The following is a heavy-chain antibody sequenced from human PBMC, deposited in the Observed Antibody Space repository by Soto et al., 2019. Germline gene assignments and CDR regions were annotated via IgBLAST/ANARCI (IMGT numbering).Heavy chain of an antibody. Sequence: QVQLVQSGAEVKKPGASVKVSCKASGYTFTSYGISWVRRAPGQGLEWMGWISAYNGDTNYAQNLQGRVSMTTDTSTSTASMEVRNLRSDDTAVYYCARRSYRDMDVWGQGTTVTVSS. V-gene: IGHV1-18*01. J-gene: IGHJ6*02. CDR1: GYTFTSYG. CDR2: ISAYNGDT. CDR3: ARRSYRDMDV. D-gene: IGHD3-10*01.